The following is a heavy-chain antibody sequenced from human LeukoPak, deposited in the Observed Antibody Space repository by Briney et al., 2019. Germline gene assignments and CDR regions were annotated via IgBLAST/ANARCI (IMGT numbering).Heavy chain of an antibody. CDR3: ARSSPKWFGSHVDYFDY. CDR1: GFTVSSNY. Sequence: PGGSLRLSCAASGFTVSSNYMSWVRQAPGKGLEWGSVIYSGGSTYYADSVKGRFTISSDNSKNTLYLQMNSLRAEDTAVYYCARSSPKWFGSHVDYFDYWGQGTLVTVSS. D-gene: IGHD3-10*01. V-gene: IGHV3-53*01. J-gene: IGHJ4*02. CDR2: IYSGGST.